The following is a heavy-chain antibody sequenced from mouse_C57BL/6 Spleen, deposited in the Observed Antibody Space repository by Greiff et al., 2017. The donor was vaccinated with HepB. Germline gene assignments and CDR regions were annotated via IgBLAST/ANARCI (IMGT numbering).Heavy chain of an antibody. CDR3: ARTGTGAWFAY. V-gene: IGHV1-55*01. CDR2: IYPGSGST. J-gene: IGHJ3*01. Sequence: VQLQQPGAELVKPGASVKMSCKASGYTFTSYWITWVKQRPGQGLEWIGDIYPGSGSTNYNEKFKSKATLTVDKSSSTAYMQLSSLTSEDSAVYYCARTGTGAWFAYWGQGTLVTVSA. CDR1: GYTFTSYW. D-gene: IGHD4-1*01.